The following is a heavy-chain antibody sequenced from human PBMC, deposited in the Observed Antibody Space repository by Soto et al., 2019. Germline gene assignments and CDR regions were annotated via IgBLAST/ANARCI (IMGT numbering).Heavy chain of an antibody. Sequence: PGGSLRLSCVASGFTFNIYWMHWVRQAPGKGLEWVSRIDNDGSATTYADSVKGRFTISRDNAKNTLFLQMNTLRVDDTAVYYCASGNWNSFWGQGTLVTVSS. CDR1: GFTFNIYW. V-gene: IGHV3-74*01. D-gene: IGHD1-1*01. CDR3: ASGNWNSF. J-gene: IGHJ4*02. CDR2: IDNDGSAT.